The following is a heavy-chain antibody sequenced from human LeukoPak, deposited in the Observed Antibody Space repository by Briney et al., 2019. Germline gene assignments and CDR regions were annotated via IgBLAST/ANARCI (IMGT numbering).Heavy chain of an antibody. CDR3: PSLGYCSSTSCPYYYYGMDV. D-gene: IGHD2-2*01. CDR1: GYTFTGYY. J-gene: IGHJ6*02. CDR2: INPNSGGT. Sequence: ASVKVSCKASGYTFTGYYMHWVRQAPGQGLEWLGWINPNSGGTNYAQKFQGRVTMTRDTSISTAYMELSRLRSDDTAVYYWPSLGYCSSTSCPYYYYGMDVWGQGTTVTVSS. V-gene: IGHV1-2*02.